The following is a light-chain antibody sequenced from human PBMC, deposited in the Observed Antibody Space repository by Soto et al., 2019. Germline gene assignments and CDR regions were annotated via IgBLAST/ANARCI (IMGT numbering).Light chain of an antibody. CDR3: QQRSNWPIT. CDR2: DAS. CDR1: QSVTSS. Sequence: ETVLTQSPGTLSLSPGDTATLSFSASQSVTSSLAWFQQKPGLAPRLLIYDASSRATGIPDRFSGSGSGTDFTLTISSLEPEDFAVYYCQQRSNWPITFGQGTRLENK. J-gene: IGKJ5*01. V-gene: IGKV3-11*01.